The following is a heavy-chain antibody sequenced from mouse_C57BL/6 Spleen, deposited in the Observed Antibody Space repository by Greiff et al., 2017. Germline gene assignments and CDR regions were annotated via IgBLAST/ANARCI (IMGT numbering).Heavy chain of an antibody. V-gene: IGHV3-1*01. CDR1: GYSITSGYD. J-gene: IGHJ1*03. CDR2: ISYSGST. CDR3: ARRHGSSYWYFDV. D-gene: IGHD1-1*01. Sequence: VQLKESGPGMVKPSQSLSLTCTVTGYSITSGYDWHWIRHFPGNKLEWMGYISYSGSTNSNPSLKSRISITHDTSKNHFFLKLNSVTTEDTATYYCARRHGSSYWYFDVWGTGTTVTVSS.